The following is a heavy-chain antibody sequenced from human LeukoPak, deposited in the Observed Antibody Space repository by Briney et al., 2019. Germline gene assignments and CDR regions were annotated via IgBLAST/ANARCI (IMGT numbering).Heavy chain of an antibody. V-gene: IGHV4-39*07. J-gene: IGHJ5*02. CDR2: IYYSGST. CDR1: GGSISSSSYY. D-gene: IGHD1-7*01. Sequence: SETLSLTCTVSGGSISSSSYYWGWIRQPPGKGLEWIGRIYYSGSTYYNPSLKSRVTISVDTSKNQSSLKLSSVTAADTAVYYCAARLAPGGYNWNYPFAWGQGTLVTVSS. CDR3: AARLAPGGYNWNYPFA.